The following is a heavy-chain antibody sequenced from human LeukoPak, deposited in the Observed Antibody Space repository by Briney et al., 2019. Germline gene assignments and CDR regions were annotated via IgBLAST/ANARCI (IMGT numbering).Heavy chain of an antibody. D-gene: IGHD3-22*01. CDR2: IYYSGST. V-gene: IGHV4-59*01. CDR1: GGSISSYY. CDR3: ARSSEGRYYYDSSGYSYFYYYMDV. J-gene: IGHJ6*03. Sequence: SETLSLTCTVPGGSISSYYWSWIRQPPGKGLEWIGYIYYSGSTSYNPSLKSRVTISVDTSKNQFSLKLNSVTAADTAVYYCARSSEGRYYYDSSGYSYFYYYMDVWGKGTTVTISS.